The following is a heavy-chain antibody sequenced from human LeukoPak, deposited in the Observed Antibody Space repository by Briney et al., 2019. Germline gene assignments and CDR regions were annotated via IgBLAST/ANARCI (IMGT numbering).Heavy chain of an antibody. D-gene: IGHD3-22*01. CDR3: ASIAESYYYDSSGQYGMDV. J-gene: IGHJ6*02. CDR2: INPNSGGT. Sequence: ASVKVSCKASGYTFTGYYMHWVRQAPGQGLEWMGWINPNSGGTNYAQKFQGRVTITADKSTSTAYMELSSLRSEDTAVYYCASIAESYYYDSSGQYGMDVWGQGTTVTVSS. V-gene: IGHV1-2*02. CDR1: GYTFTGYY.